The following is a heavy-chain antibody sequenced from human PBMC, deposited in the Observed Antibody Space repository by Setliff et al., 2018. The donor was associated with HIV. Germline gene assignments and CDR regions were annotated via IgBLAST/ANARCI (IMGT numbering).Heavy chain of an antibody. CDR3: ARGGLRQWNGF. CDR2: LSPSGTT. D-gene: IGHD3-3*01. CDR1: GGSFSNYY. J-gene: IGHJ4*02. V-gene: IGHV4-34*01. Sequence: SETLSLTCTVYGGSFSNYYTNWIRQPPGKGLEWIGELSPSGTTRSNPSLQSRVTISLDTSKNQFSLRLTSVTAADTGVYYCARGGLRQWNGFWGQGTLVTVSS.